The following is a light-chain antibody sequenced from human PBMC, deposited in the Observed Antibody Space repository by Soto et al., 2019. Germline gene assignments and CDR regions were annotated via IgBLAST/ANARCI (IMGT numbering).Light chain of an antibody. V-gene: IGKV3-15*01. J-gene: IGKJ4*01. CDR2: GAS. Sequence: EIVMTQSPATLSVSPGERATLSCRASQSVSSNLAWYQQKPGQAPRLLIYGASTRATGIPARFSGSGSGTEFTLTISSLQSEDFAVYYCQHYNKLPLTFGGGAKVEIK. CDR1: QSVSSN. CDR3: QHYNKLPLT.